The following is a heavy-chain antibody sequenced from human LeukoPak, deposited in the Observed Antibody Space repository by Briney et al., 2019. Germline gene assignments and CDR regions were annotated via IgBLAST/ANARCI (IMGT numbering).Heavy chain of an antibody. V-gene: IGHV3-7*01. Sequence: GGSLRLSCAASGFSLSTYYMTWVRQTPGKGLEWVANIKQDGGEENYVDSVKGRFTISRDNAKNSLYLQMNSLRAEDTAVYYCARDVYGVLDYWGQGTLVTVSS. D-gene: IGHD3-10*02. J-gene: IGHJ4*02. CDR1: GFSLSTYY. CDR3: ARDVYGVLDY. CDR2: IKQDGGEE.